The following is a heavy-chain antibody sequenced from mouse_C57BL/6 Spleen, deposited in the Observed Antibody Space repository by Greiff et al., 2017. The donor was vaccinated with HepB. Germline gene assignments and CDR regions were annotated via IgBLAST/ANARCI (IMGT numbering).Heavy chain of an antibody. D-gene: IGHD4-1*01. Sequence: EVKLVESGGGLVKPGGSLKLSCAASGFTFSDYGMHWVRQAPEKGLEWVAYISSGSSTIYYADTVKGRFTISRDNAKNTLFLQMTSLRSEDTAMYYCARPILGRGYYFDYWGQGTTLTVSS. CDR1: GFTFSDYG. CDR3: ARPILGRGYYFDY. J-gene: IGHJ2*01. CDR2: ISSGSSTI. V-gene: IGHV5-17*01.